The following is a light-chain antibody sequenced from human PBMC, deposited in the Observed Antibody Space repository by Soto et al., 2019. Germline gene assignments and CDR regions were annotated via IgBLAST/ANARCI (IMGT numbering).Light chain of an antibody. Sequence: QSVLTQPPSASGTPGQRVTISCSGSSSNIGTNYVYWYQQLPGMAPKLLIYRSDQRPSGVPGRLSGSKSGTSASLAISGLRSEDEADYYCATWDDTLSGVVFGGGTKLTVL. CDR1: SSNIGTNY. CDR2: RSD. J-gene: IGLJ2*01. V-gene: IGLV1-47*01. CDR3: ATWDDTLSGVV.